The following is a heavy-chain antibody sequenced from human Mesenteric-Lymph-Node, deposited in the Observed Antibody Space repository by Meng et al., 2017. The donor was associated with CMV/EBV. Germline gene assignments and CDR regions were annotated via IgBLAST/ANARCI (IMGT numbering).Heavy chain of an antibody. J-gene: IGHJ4*02. CDR3: GRDNWGSIDY. CDR1: GGSFSSYP. V-gene: IGHV4-59*13. CDR2: MSYSGST. Sequence: QVQPQGSGPGLVKPSESLSLTCTVSGGSFSSYPWSWFRQPPGKGLEWVGYMSYSGSTNYNPSLKSRITMSLDTSKNQFSLELSSVTAADTAVYYCGRDNWGSIDYWGQGTLVTVSS. D-gene: IGHD7-27*01.